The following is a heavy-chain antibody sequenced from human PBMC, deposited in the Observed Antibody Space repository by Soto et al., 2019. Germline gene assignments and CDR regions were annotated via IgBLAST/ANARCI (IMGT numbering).Heavy chain of an antibody. Sequence: QVQLVQSGADVKKPGASVKVSCKASGYRFSDNYIHWVRQAPGQGFEWMGWIDPKSGGVNYAQKFQGXXTXTXXTSISTAYMEVSRLKDDDTAMYYCARGVGSSWYDVWGQGTLVTVSS. J-gene: IGHJ4*02. V-gene: IGHV1-2*02. D-gene: IGHD6-13*01. CDR1: GYRFSDNY. CDR3: ARGVGSSWYDV. CDR2: IDPKSGGV.